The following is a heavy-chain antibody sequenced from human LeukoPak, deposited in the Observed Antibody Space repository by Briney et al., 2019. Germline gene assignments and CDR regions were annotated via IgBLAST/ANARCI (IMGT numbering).Heavy chain of an antibody. CDR2: TYYRSRWFN. CDR3: ARGLLDFWTTYYVDY. Sequence: SQTLSLTCAISGDSVSSNSAAWNWIRQSPSRGLERLGRTYYRSRWFNDYAVSVKSRITINPDTSKNQFSLQLNSVTPEDTAVYYCARGLLDFWTTYYVDYWGQGTLVTVSS. D-gene: IGHD3/OR15-3a*01. J-gene: IGHJ4*02. V-gene: IGHV6-1*01. CDR1: GDSVSSNSAA.